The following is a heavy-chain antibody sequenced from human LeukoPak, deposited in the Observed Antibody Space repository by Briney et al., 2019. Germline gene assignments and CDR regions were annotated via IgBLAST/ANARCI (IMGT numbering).Heavy chain of an antibody. V-gene: IGHV4-59*01. J-gene: IGHJ5*02. CDR2: IHYSGST. CDR3: ARRPGNWFDP. Sequence: SETLSLTCTVSGGSISSYFWNWIRQSPGKGLQWIGYIHYSGSTNYNPSLKSRVTISVDTSKNQFSLKLSSVTAADTAVYYCARRPGNWFDPWGQGTLVTVSS. D-gene: IGHD1-14*01. CDR1: GGSISSYF.